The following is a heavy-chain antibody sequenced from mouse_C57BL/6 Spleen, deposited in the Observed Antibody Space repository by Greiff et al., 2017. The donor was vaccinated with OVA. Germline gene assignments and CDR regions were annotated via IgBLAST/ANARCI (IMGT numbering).Heavy chain of an antibody. CDR1: GYTFTSYN. V-gene: IGHV1-12*01. Sequence: QVQLQQSGAELVRPGASVKMSCKASGYTFTSYNMHWVKQTPRQGLEWIGAIYPGNGDTSYNQKFKGKATLTVDTSSSTAYMQLSSLTSEDSAVYFCARALLFDYALNMDYWGQGTSVTVSS. D-gene: IGHD2-4*01. J-gene: IGHJ4*01. CDR3: ARALLFDYALNMDY. CDR2: IYPGNGDT.